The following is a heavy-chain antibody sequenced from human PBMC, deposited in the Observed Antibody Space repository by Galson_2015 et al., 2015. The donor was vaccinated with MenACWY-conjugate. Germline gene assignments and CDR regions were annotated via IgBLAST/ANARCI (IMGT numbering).Heavy chain of an antibody. CDR3: ARGGYCSGGSCYVISINWFDP. CDR2: INSDGSST. V-gene: IGHV3-74*01. Sequence: SLRLSCAASGFTFSSYWMHWVRQAPGKGLVWVSRINSDGSSTSYADSVKGRFTISRDNAKNTLYLQMNSLRAEDTAVYYCARGGYCSGGSCYVISINWFDPWGQGTLVTVSS. D-gene: IGHD2-15*01. J-gene: IGHJ5*02. CDR1: GFTFSSYW.